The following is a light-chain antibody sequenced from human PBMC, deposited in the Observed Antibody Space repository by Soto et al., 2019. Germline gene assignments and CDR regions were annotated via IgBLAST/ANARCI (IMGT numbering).Light chain of an antibody. J-gene: IGKJ1*01. CDR3: QQYGSSPRT. V-gene: IGKV3-20*01. CDR2: GAS. CDR1: QSVSSSY. Sequence: EIVLTQSPDTLSLSPGERATLSCRASQSVSSSYLAWYQQRPGQAPRLLIYGASSRATGIPDRFSGSGSGTDFTLTISRLEPEDFAVYYCQQYGSSPRTFGQGTKVDNK.